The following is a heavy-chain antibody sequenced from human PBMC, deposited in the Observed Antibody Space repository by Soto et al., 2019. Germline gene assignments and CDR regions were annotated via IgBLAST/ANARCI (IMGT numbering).Heavy chain of an antibody. J-gene: IGHJ5*02. V-gene: IGHV4-39*01. Sequence: SETLSLTCTGSGGSISSSSYYRGWIRQSPGKGLEWIGSIYFSGSTYYNPSLKSRVTISVDTSKNQLSLKLSSVTAADTAVYYCARHQIYYDSSGYNWFDPWGQGTLVTVSS. D-gene: IGHD3-22*01. CDR1: GGSISSSSYY. CDR3: ARHQIYYDSSGYNWFDP. CDR2: IYFSGST.